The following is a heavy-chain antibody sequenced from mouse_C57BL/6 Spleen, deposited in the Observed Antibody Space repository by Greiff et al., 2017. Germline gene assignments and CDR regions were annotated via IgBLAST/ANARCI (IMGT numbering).Heavy chain of an antibody. D-gene: IGHD1-1*01. V-gene: IGHV2-9-1*01. Sequence: VKLVESGPGLVAPSPSLSITCTVSGFSLTSYAISWVRQPPGKGLEWLGVIWTGGGKNYNSALKSRLSISKDNSKSQVFLKMNSRQTDDTARYYCARKWLGGSSPWYFEGWGTGTTVTVAS. CDR3: ARKWLGGSSPWYFEG. CDR1: GFSLTSYA. J-gene: IGHJ1*03. CDR2: IWTGGGK.